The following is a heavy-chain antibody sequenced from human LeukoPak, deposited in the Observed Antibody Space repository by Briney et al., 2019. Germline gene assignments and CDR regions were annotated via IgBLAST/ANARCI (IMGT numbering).Heavy chain of an antibody. CDR3: AKGSGKQWLVLYPLDY. D-gene: IGHD6-19*01. Sequence: GESLRLSCAASGFTFSSYAMSWVRQAPGKGLEWVSAISGSGGSTYYADSVKGRFTISRDNSKNTLYLQMNSLRAEDTAVYYCAKGSGKQWLVLYPLDYWGQGTLVTVSS. CDR2: ISGSGGST. V-gene: IGHV3-23*01. CDR1: GFTFSSYA. J-gene: IGHJ4*02.